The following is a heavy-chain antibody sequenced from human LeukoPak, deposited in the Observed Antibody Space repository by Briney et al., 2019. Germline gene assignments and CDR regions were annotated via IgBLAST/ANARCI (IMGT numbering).Heavy chain of an antibody. V-gene: IGHV3-23*01. CDR1: GFTFSSAA. D-gene: IGHD5-24*01. Sequence: GGSLRLSCTASGFTFSSAATAWVRHAPGKGLVWVSSITGIVSTSYADSMKDRFSISRDSSMSTLYLQMNSLRAEDTAVYYCAKGRMSEDGLDHWGQGTLVSVSS. CDR2: ITGIVST. CDR3: AKGRMSEDGLDH. J-gene: IGHJ4*02.